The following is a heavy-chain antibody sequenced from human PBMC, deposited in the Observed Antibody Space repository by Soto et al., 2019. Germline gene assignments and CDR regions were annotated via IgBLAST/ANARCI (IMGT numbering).Heavy chain of an antibody. CDR3: AREPHGFLELSSVFAFDI. Sequence: QGQLVQSGGGLVKPGGSLRLSCAASGFTVSDYHTIWIRRAPGKGLEWVAYINDSGDTIYYVDSLKGRITLSRDNAKNSLFLQMNSLRAEDTAVYYCAREPHGFLELSSVFAFDIWGQGTMVTVSS. CDR1: GFTVSDYH. D-gene: IGHD3-3*01. V-gene: IGHV3-11*01. CDR2: INDSGDTI. J-gene: IGHJ3*02.